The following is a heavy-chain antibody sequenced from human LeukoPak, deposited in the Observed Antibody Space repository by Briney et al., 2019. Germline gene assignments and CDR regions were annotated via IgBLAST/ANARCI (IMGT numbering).Heavy chain of an antibody. D-gene: IGHD3-3*01. J-gene: IGHJ5*02. Sequence: GASVKVSCKASGYTFTGYYMHWVRQAPGQGLEWMGWINPNSGGTNYAQKFQGRVTMTRDTSISTAYMELSRLRCDDTAVYCCARSYDFWSGPPFDPWGQGTLVTVSS. CDR1: GYTFTGYY. V-gene: IGHV1-2*02. CDR2: INPNSGGT. CDR3: ARSYDFWSGPPFDP.